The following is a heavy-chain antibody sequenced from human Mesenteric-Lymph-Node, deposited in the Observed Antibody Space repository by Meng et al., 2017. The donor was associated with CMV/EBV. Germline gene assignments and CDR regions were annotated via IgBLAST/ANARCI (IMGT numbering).Heavy chain of an antibody. V-gene: IGHV4-39*07. CDR3: ARKDIVVVPAAYDY. D-gene: IGHD2-2*01. Sequence: GSLRLSCTVSGGSVRSSSYYWGWIRQPPGKGLEWIGSIYYSGSTYYNPSLKSRVTISVDTSKNQFSLKLSSVTAADTAVYYCARKDIVVVPAAYDYWGQGTLVTVSS. CDR1: GGSVRSSSYY. J-gene: IGHJ4*02. CDR2: IYYSGST.